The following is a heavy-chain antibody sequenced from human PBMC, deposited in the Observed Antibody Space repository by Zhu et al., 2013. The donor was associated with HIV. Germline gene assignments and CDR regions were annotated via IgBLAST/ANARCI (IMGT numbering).Heavy chain of an antibody. J-gene: IGHJ6*02. CDR2: IIPIFGTA. V-gene: IGHV1-69*01. CDR1: GGTFSSYA. Sequence: QVQLVQSGAEVKKPGSSVKVSCKASGGTFSSYAISWVRQAPGQGLEWMGGIIPIFGTANYAQKFQGRVTITADESTSTAYMELSSLRSEDTAVYYCARDTQSGFLWYYYYGMDVWGQGTTVTVSS. CDR3: ARDTQSGFLWYYYYGMDV. D-gene: IGHD3-22*01.